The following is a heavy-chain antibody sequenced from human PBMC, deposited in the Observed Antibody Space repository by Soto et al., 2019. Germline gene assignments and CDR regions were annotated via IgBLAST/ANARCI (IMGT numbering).Heavy chain of an antibody. Sequence: GALRLSCAASGFTFSSYWMHWVRQAPGKGLVWVSRINSDGSSTSYADSVKGRFTISRDNAKNTLYLQMNSLRAEDTAVYYCARETFYDFWSGYSYREYYFDYWGQGTLVTVSS. CDR3: ARETFYDFWSGYSYREYYFDY. CDR2: INSDGSST. D-gene: IGHD3-3*01. CDR1: GFTFSSYW. J-gene: IGHJ4*02. V-gene: IGHV3-74*01.